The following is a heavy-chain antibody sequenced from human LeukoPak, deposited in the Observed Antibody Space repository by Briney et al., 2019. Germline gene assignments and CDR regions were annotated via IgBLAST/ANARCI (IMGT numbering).Heavy chain of an antibody. J-gene: IGHJ4*02. CDR1: GFTFRSYT. Sequence: GGSLRLSCAVSGFTFRSYTMSWVRQAPGGGLEWVSAIGGLGYSTYYVDSVNGRFTISRDNSQNSLYLEINSLTAEDTAVYYCAKELRSHTGWPFDYWGQGALVTVSS. V-gene: IGHV3-23*01. CDR3: AKELRSHTGWPFDY. CDR2: IGGLGYST. D-gene: IGHD6-19*01.